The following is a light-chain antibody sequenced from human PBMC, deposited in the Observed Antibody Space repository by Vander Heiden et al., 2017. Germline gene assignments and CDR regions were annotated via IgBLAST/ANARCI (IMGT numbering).Light chain of an antibody. CDR1: NIGSKN. V-gene: IGLV3-9*01. J-gene: IGLJ2*01. CDR3: QVWDSSAL. CDR2: RDI. Sequence: SYELTQPLSVSVALGQTARITCGGNNIGSKNVHLYQQKPGQAPVLVIYRDIIRPSGIPERFSGSNSGNTATLTISRAQAGDEADYYCQVWDSSALFGGGTKLTVL.